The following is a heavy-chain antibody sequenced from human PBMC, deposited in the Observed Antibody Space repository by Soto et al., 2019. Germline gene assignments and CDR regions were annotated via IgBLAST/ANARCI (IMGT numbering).Heavy chain of an antibody. CDR1: GGSVSSGSYY. D-gene: IGHD5-18*01. V-gene: IGHV4-61*01. J-gene: IGHJ4*02. CDR2: IYYSGST. Sequence: QVQLQESGPGLVKPSETLSLTCTVSGGSVSSGSYYWSWIRQPPGKGLEWIGYIYYSGSTNYNPSLKSRVXXSXDXXKNQFSLRLSSVTAADTAVYYCVRGGYNYEYCFDYWGQGTLVTVSS. CDR3: VRGGYNYEYCFDY.